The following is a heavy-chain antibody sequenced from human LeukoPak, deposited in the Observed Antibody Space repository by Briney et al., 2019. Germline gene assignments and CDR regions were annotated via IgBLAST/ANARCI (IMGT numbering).Heavy chain of an antibody. CDR3: ARSGTYFYYYMDV. CDR2: IYYSGST. V-gene: IGHV4-39*07. Sequence: SQTVSLTCTVSGGSISSSSYYWGWIRQPPGKGLEWIGSIYYSGSTYYNPSLKSRVTISVDTSKNQFSLKLSSVTAADTAVYYCARSGTYFYYYMDVWGKGTTVTVSS. J-gene: IGHJ6*03. D-gene: IGHD3-3*01. CDR1: GGSISSSSYY.